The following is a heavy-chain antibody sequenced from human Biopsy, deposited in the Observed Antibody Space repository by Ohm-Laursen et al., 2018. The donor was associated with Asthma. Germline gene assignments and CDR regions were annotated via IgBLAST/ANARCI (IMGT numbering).Heavy chain of an antibody. CDR2: INSVFGTT. CDR3: ARKAGSCISRTCYSLDF. CDR1: GGTFNTYV. J-gene: IGHJ4*02. V-gene: IGHV1-69*13. Sequence: SVKVSCKSLGGTFNTYVIGWVRRAPGQGLEWMGGINSVFGTTTYPQKFQDRVTITADDSTSTVYMELSSLRSEGTAVYYCARKAGSCISRTCYSLDFWGQGTLVTVSS. D-gene: IGHD2-2*01.